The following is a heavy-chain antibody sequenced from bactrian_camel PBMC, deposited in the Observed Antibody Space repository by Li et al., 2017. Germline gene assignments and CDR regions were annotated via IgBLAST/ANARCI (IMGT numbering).Heavy chain of an antibody. CDR1: GYSTSGSYC. CDR2: IDNAGSAT. Sequence: HVQLVESGGGSVQAGGSLRLSCQASGYSTSGSYCMGWFRQAPGKEREGVAAIDNAGSATYTYAVQGRFTISKDSAKNTLYLQMNNLKVEDTGMYYCAADQLYGTCRDVLDFPARGQGTQVTVS. V-gene: IGHV3S1*01. CDR3: AADQLYGTCRDVLDFPA. J-gene: IGHJ4*01. D-gene: IGHD6*01.